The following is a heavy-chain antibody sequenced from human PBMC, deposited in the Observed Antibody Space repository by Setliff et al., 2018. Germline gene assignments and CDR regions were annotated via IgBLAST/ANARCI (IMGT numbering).Heavy chain of an antibody. J-gene: IGHJ3*02. CDR2: INPSNGAT. CDR1: GYTFTGYY. CDR3: ARDGGGDSDAFDI. D-gene: IGHD3-16*01. V-gene: IGHV1-2*06. Sequence: ASVKVSCKASGYTFTGYYMYWVRQAPGQGLEWMGRINPSNGATIYAQKFQGRVTMTSDTSISTAYMELGRLRSDDTAVYFCARDGGGDSDAFDIWGQGTMVTVSS.